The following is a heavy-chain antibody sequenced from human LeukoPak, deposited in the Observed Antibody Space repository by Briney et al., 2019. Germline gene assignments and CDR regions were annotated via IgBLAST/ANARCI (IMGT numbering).Heavy chain of an antibody. Sequence: SETLSLTCTVSGYSISSGYYWGRIRQPPGKGLEWIGSIYHSGSTYYNPSLKSRVTISVDTSKNQSSLKLSSVTAADTAVYYCARASRVGATYYFDYWGQGTLVTVSS. V-gene: IGHV4-38-2*02. CDR3: ARASRVGATYYFDY. J-gene: IGHJ4*02. CDR1: GYSISSGYY. D-gene: IGHD1-26*01. CDR2: IYHSGST.